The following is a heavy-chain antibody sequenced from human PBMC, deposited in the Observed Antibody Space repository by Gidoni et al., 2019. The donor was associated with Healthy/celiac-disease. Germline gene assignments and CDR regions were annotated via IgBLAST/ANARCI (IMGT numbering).Heavy chain of an antibody. V-gene: IGHV3-21*01. CDR1: GLTFSSYS. CDR2: ISSSSSYI. CDR3: ARLSIAARPGEIDY. J-gene: IGHJ4*02. Sequence: EVQLVESGGGLVKPGGYLSLSCAASGLTFSSYSMNWVRQAPGKGLEGVSSISSSSSYIYYADSVKGRFTISRDNSKNSLYLQMNSLRAEDTAVYYCARLSIAARPGEIDYWGQGTLVTVSS. D-gene: IGHD6-6*01.